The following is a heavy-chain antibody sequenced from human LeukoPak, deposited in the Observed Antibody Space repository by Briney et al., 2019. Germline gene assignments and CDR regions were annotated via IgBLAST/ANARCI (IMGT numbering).Heavy chain of an antibody. CDR2: ISYDGSNK. D-gene: IGHD5-24*01. J-gene: IGHJ4*02. V-gene: IGHV3-30-3*01. CDR3: ARARLEMATIGAFDY. Sequence: GGSLRLSCAASGFTVSSYYMTWVRQAPGKGLEWVAVISYDGSNKYYADSVKGRFTISRDNSKNTLYLQMNSLRAEDTAVYYCARARLEMATIGAFDYWGQGTLVTVSS. CDR1: GFTVSSYY.